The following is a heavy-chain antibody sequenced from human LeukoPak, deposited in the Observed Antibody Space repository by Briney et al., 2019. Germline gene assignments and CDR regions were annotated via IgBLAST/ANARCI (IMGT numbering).Heavy chain of an antibody. Sequence: PGGSLRLSCAASGFTFSSYGMHWVRQAPGKGLEWVAVISYDGSNKYYADSVKGRFTISRDNSKNTLYLQMNSLRAEDTAVYYCAKIRDTAMVTSLGYWGQGTLVTVSS. CDR2: ISYDGSNK. CDR1: GFTFSSYG. CDR3: AKIRDTAMVTSLGY. D-gene: IGHD5-18*01. V-gene: IGHV3-30*18. J-gene: IGHJ4*02.